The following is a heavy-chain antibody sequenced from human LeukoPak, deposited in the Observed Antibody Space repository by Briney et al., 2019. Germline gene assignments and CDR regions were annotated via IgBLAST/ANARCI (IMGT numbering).Heavy chain of an antibody. J-gene: IGHJ4*02. D-gene: IGHD5-18*01. Sequence: PSETLSLTCTVSGYSISSGHYWGWIRQPPGKGLEWIGSIYHSGSTYYNPSLKSRVTISADTSKNQFSLKLTSVTAADTAMYYCAKSLGGYSYGSKDYWGQGTLVTVSS. CDR2: IYHSGST. CDR3: AKSLGGYSYGSKDY. CDR1: GYSISSGHY. V-gene: IGHV4-38-2*02.